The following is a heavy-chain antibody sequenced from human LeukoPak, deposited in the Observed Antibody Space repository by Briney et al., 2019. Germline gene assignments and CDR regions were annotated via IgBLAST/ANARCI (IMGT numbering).Heavy chain of an antibody. D-gene: IGHD4-23*01. J-gene: IGHJ4*02. V-gene: IGHV3-23*01. Sequence: GGSLRLSCAASGFTFSSYAMSWVRQAPGKGLEWVSGISGSGGSTYDADSVKGRFTVSRDSSKNTLYLQMNSLRAEDTAVYCCAKATGYGGNSEVWGQGTLVTVSS. CDR2: ISGSGGST. CDR3: AKATGYGGNSEV. CDR1: GFTFSSYA.